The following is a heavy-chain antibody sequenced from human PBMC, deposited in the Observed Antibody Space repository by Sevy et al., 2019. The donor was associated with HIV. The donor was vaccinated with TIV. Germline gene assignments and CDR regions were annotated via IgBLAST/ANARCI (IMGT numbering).Heavy chain of an antibody. J-gene: IGHJ4*02. CDR3: ARVNQMYYDSSGYYFDY. Sequence: GGSLRLSCAASGFTFSSYAMHWVRQAPGKGLEWVAVISYEESNKYYADSVKGRFTISRDNSKNTLYLQMNSLRAEDTAVYYCARVNQMYYDSSGYYFDYWGQGTLVTVSS. CDR2: ISYEESNK. CDR1: GFTFSSYA. V-gene: IGHV3-30*04. D-gene: IGHD3-22*01.